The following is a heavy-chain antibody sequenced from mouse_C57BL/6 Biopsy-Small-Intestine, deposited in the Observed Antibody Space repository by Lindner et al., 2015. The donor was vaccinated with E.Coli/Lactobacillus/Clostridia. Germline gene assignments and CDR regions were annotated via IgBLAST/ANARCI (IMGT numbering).Heavy chain of an antibody. CDR2: IYPGDGDT. V-gene: IGHV1-82*01. Sequence: VQLQESGPELVKPGASVKISCKASGYVFSSSWMNWVKQRPGKGLEWIGRIYPGDGDTNYNGKFKGKATLAADKPSSTAYMQLSSLTSEDSAVYFCARGTRLDYWGQGTTLTVSS. J-gene: IGHJ2*01. CDR3: ARGTRLDY. D-gene: IGHD2-14*01. CDR1: GYVFSSSW.